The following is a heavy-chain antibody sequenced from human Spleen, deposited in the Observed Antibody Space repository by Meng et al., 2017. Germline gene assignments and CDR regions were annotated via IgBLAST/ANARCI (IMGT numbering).Heavy chain of an antibody. CDR2: IGHSGFT. Sequence: QPQLQESGPGLVKPSEALSLTCSVSGGSISTSGYYWGWIRQSPGKGLEWIGSIGHSGFTYYTPSVKSRVTVSIDTSKSQFSLKLTSVTAADTAVYYCVRSRAWVRTGFDPWGQGTLVTVSS. CDR3: VRSRAWVRTGFDP. CDR1: GGSISTSGYY. V-gene: IGHV4-39*01. J-gene: IGHJ5*02. D-gene: IGHD1/OR15-1a*01.